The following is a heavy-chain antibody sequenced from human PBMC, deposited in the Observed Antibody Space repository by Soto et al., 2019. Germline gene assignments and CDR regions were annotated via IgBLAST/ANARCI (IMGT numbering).Heavy chain of an antibody. V-gene: IGHV5-51*01. D-gene: IGHD5-18*01. Sequence: GESLKISCKGSGYSFTSYWIGWVRQMPGKGLEWMGIIYPGDSDTRYSPSFQGQVTISADKSISTAYLQWSSLKASDTAMYYCARSHKDTAPTYGMDVWGQGTTVTVSS. CDR1: GYSFTSYW. J-gene: IGHJ6*02. CDR2: IYPGDSDT. CDR3: ARSHKDTAPTYGMDV.